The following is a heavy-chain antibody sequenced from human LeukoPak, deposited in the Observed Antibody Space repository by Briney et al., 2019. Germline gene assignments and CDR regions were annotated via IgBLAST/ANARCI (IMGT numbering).Heavy chain of an antibody. CDR1: GGSISSYY. Sequence: SGTLSLSCTVSGGSISSYYWSWIRQPPGKGLEWIGYIYTSGSTNYNPSLKSRVTLSVDTSKNQFSLKLSSVTAADTAVYYCARDRGYCSSTSCYNYFDYWGQGTLVTVSS. CDR2: IYTSGST. V-gene: IGHV4-59*01. D-gene: IGHD2-2*02. CDR3: ARDRGYCSSTSCYNYFDY. J-gene: IGHJ4*02.